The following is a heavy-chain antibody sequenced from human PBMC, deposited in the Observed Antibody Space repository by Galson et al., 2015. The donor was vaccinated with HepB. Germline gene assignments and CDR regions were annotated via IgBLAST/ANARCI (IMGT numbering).Heavy chain of an antibody. J-gene: IGHJ5*02. V-gene: IGHV1-69*13. CDR3: AGVNYDYVWGSYRHNWYDP. CDR2: IIPVFKLA. Sequence: SVKVSCKASGGTFNRNAFTWVRQAPGQGLESMGGIIPVFKLAIYAPQFRGRVTFTADESTTTLYMELSSLRSEDTAIYYCAGVNYDYVWGSYRHNWYDPWGQGTLVTVSS. D-gene: IGHD3-16*01. CDR1: GGTFNRNA.